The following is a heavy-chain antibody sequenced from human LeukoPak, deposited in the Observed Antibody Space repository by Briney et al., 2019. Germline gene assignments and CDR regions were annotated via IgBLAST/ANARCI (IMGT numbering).Heavy chain of an antibody. CDR2: ISGSGGST. CDR1: GFTFSSYA. J-gene: IGHJ4*02. D-gene: IGHD6-13*01. Sequence: GGSLRLSCAASGFTFSSYAMSWVRQAPGKGLEWVSAISGSGGSTYYADSVKGRFTISRDNSKNTLYLQMNNLRPEDTAVYYCAKISSSWYAYFDYWGQGTLVTVSS. V-gene: IGHV3-23*01. CDR3: AKISSSWYAYFDY.